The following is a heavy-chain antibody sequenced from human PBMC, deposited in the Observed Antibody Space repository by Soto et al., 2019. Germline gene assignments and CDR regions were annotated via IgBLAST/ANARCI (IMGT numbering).Heavy chain of an antibody. D-gene: IGHD2-2*01. V-gene: IGHV3-30*04. Sequence: QSGGSMRLSCVPSGFAFGSYAMQWDRQAPGKGLEWVTVISYDGRNEYYADSVKGRFTISRDNYVNTLYLHMNSLRPEDTAVYFCASRRNIAAIVPAILHWGQETLVTVSS. J-gene: IGHJ4*02. CDR1: GFAFGSYA. CDR2: ISYDGRNE. CDR3: ASRRNIAAIVPAILH.